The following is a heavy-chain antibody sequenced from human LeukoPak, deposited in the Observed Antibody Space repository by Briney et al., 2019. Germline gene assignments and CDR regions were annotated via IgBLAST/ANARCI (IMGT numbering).Heavy chain of an antibody. CDR1: GYTFTGYY. CDR3: ARDVQGQRLKDY. J-gene: IGHJ4*02. CDR2: INPNSGGT. Sequence: ASVKVSCKASGYTFTGYYMHWVRQAPGQGREWMGWINPNSGGTNYAQKFQGRVTMTRDTSISTDYMELSRLGSADTAVYYCARDVQGQRLKDYWGQGTLVTVSS. V-gene: IGHV1-2*02. D-gene: IGHD6-25*01.